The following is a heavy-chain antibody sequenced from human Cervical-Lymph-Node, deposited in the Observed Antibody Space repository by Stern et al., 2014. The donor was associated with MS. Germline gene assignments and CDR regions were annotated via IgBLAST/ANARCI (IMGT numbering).Heavy chain of an antibody. D-gene: IGHD3-3*01. V-gene: IGHV1-24*01. Sequence: VQLLESGAEVKKPGASVKVSCKVSGYTLTELSMHWVRQAPGKGLEWMGGFDPEDGETRYAQKFQGRVTMTEDTSTDTAYMELSSLRSEDTAVYYCATDRDDFRSGYSAPTKGYGLDVWGQGTTVTVTS. CDR3: ATDRDDFRSGYSAPTKGYGLDV. CDR1: GYTLTELS. CDR2: FDPEDGET. J-gene: IGHJ6*02.